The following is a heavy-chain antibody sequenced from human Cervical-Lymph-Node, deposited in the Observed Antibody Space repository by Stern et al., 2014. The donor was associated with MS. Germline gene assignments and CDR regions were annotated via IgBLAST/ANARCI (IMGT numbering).Heavy chain of an antibody. J-gene: IGHJ4*02. V-gene: IGHV1-69*12. CDR3: ATDIGVTDTAGYFEY. Sequence: QDQLVQSGAEVKKPGSSVRVSCKTSGGTFTNYAFSWVRQAPGQGPEWMGGIIPIFGTANYAQKFQGRVTIIADESRSTTYMELSSLRPEDTAVYYCATDIGVTDTAGYFEYWGQGTLVTVSS. D-gene: IGHD2-21*02. CDR2: IIPIFGTA. CDR1: GGTFTNYA.